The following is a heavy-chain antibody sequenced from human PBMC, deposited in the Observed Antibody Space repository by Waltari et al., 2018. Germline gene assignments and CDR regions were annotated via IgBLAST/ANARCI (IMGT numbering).Heavy chain of an antibody. V-gene: IGHV3-48*04. J-gene: IGHJ6*03. CDR3: VRGLGEMATNPYFYYYMDV. D-gene: IGHD5-12*01. CDR2: ISGDSATM. Sequence: EVQLVESGGGLVQPGGSLRLSCAASGFTFSAYSVSWVRQAPGKWLEWVSHISGDSATMYYAGSVKGRFSISRDNTKNSLYLQMKSLRAEDSAVYYCVRGLGEMATNPYFYYYMDVWGKGTTVTVSS. CDR1: GFTFSAYS.